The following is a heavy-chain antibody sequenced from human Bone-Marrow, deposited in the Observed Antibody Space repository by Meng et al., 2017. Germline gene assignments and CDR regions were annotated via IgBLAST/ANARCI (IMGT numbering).Heavy chain of an antibody. CDR3: ARDRPYGSGGYYFDY. CDR2: IIPIFGTA. J-gene: IGHJ4*02. D-gene: IGHD3-10*01. CDR1: GYTFTSYG. V-gene: IGHV1-69*13. Sequence: SVQVSCKAAGYTFTSYGISWLRQAPGQVLEWMGWIIPIFGTANYAQKFQGRVTITADESTSTAHMELSSLRSEDTAEYYGARDRPYGSGGYYFDYWGQGTLVTVSS.